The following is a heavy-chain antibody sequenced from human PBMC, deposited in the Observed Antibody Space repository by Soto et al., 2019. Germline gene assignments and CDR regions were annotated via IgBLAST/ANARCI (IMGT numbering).Heavy chain of an antibody. J-gene: IGHJ5*02. V-gene: IGHV1-2*04. Sequence: ASVKVSCKASGYTFTGYYMHWVRQAPGQGLEWMGWINPNSGGTNYAQKFQGWVTMTRDTSASTAYMELSSLRSEDTAVYYCAREYYSDSSGYYTWFDPWGQGTLVTVSS. D-gene: IGHD3-22*01. CDR3: AREYYSDSSGYYTWFDP. CDR2: INPNSGGT. CDR1: GYTFTGYY.